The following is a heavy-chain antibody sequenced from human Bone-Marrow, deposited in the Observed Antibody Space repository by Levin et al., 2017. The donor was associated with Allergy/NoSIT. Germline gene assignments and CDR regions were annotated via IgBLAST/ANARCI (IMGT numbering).Heavy chain of an antibody. V-gene: IGHV3-23*01. CDR3: AKEGLAVAGYYFDS. Sequence: GGSLRLSCAASGFTFSSYAMSWVRQAPGKGLEWVSSISGSGTITHYAESVKGRFTISRDISKNMLHLQMNSLIAEDTAIYFCAKEGLAVAGYYFDSWGQGTLVTVSS. D-gene: IGHD6-19*01. J-gene: IGHJ4*02. CDR1: GFTFSSYA. CDR2: ISGSGTIT.